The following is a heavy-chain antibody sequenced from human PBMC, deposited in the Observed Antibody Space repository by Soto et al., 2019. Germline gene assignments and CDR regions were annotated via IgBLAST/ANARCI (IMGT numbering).Heavy chain of an antibody. CDR2: IYSGGST. V-gene: IGHV3-66*01. CDR3: ARVDLLTGPEDNSYYALDV. CDR1: GYTLTELS. Sequence: SCKVSGYTLTELSMHWVRQAPGKGLEWVSVIYSGGSTYYSHSVKGRFTISRDNAKNTLYLQMNSLRAEDTAVYYCARVDLLTGPEDNSYYALDVWGQGTTVTVSS. J-gene: IGHJ6*02. D-gene: IGHD3-9*01.